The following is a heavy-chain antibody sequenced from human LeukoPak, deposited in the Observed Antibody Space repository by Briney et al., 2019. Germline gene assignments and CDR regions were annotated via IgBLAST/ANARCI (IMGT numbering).Heavy chain of an antibody. J-gene: IGHJ4*02. CDR3: AKDRADFWSGTDY. V-gene: IGHV3-23*01. CDR1: GLTFSSCA. D-gene: IGHD3-3*01. CDR2: ISGSGDNT. Sequence: GGSLRLSCAASGLTFSSCAMIWVRQGPGKGLEWVSTISGSGDNTKYADSVKGRFTISRDNSKNTLYLQMNSLRAEDTAVYYCAKDRADFWSGTDYWGQGTLVTVSS.